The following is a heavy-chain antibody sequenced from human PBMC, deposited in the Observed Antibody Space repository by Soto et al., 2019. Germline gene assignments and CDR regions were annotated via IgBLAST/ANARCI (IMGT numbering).Heavy chain of an antibody. D-gene: IGHD6-6*01. V-gene: IGHV3-23*01. Sequence: GGSLRLSCAASGFTFSNYGMSWVRQAPGKGLEWVSAVSDNGGRTRYADSVKGRFTISRDNSKNTLYLQMNSLRAEDTAVYYCAKVRAARPSSYGMDVWGQGTTVTVSS. CDR1: GFTFSNYG. CDR3: AKVRAARPSSYGMDV. CDR2: VSDNGGRT. J-gene: IGHJ6*02.